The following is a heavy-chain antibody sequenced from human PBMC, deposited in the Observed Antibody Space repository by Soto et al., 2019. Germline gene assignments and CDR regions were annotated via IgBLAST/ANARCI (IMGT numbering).Heavy chain of an antibody. CDR1: GFTTFSSYT. V-gene: IGHV3-21*01. CDR2: ISSRSSHI. CDR3: VREGYQLLSFDS. Sequence: PGGSLRLSCVASGFTTFSSYTMNWVRQAPGKGLEWVSSISSRSSHIYYTDSVAGRFTISRDNLQNSLFLQMNSLRPEDTAVYYCVREGYQLLSFDSWGQGTLVTVSS. J-gene: IGHJ4*02. D-gene: IGHD2-2*01.